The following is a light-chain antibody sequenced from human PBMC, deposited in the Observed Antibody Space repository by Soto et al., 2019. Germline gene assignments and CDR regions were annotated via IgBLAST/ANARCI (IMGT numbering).Light chain of an antibody. V-gene: IGKV3-11*01. CDR2: GAS. J-gene: IGKJ5*01. CDR3: QQRSNWPRT. CDR1: ETVATN. Sequence: EIVMTQSPATLYLSPGERATLSWGASETVATNLAWYQQKPGQAPRLLIYGASNRATAIPARFSVSGSGTDFTLTISRLETEDFAVYDGQQRSNWPRTFCQGTRLEIK.